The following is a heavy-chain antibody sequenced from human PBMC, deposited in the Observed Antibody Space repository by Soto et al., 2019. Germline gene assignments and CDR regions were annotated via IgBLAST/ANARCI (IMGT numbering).Heavy chain of an antibody. D-gene: IGHD3-3*01. CDR2: MNPNSGNT. Sequence: GASVKVSCKASGYTFTSYDINWVRQATGQGLEWMGWMNPNSGNTGYAQKSQGRVTMTRSTSISTAYMELSSLRSEDTAVYYCARGRAALYYDFWSGYYRDHNWFDPWGQGTLVTVSS. J-gene: IGHJ5*02. CDR1: GYTFTSYD. V-gene: IGHV1-8*01. CDR3: ARGRAALYYDFWSGYYRDHNWFDP.